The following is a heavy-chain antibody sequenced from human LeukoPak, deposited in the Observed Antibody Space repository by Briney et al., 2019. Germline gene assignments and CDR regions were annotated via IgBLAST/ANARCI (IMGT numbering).Heavy chain of an antibody. CDR1: GGTFISYA. Sequence: ASVKVSCKASGGTFISYAISWVRQAPGQGLEWMGWINTNTGNPTYAQGFTGRVVFSLDTSVSTAYLQISSLNAEDTAVYYCARVGGTPLDYYGSSGYQKNYFDYWGQGTLVTVSS. CDR3: ARVGGTPLDYYGSSGYQKNYFDY. D-gene: IGHD3-22*01. CDR2: INTNTGNP. J-gene: IGHJ4*02. V-gene: IGHV7-4-1*02.